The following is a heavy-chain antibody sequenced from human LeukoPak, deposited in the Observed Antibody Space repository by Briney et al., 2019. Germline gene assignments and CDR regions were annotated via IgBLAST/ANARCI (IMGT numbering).Heavy chain of an antibody. D-gene: IGHD2-2*01. CDR1: GFTFSSYA. J-gene: IGHJ4*02. V-gene: IGHV3-23*01. CDR2: ISDSGGST. CDR3: AKVDISYCSSTSCYHFDY. Sequence: GGSLRLSCAASGFTFSSYAMSWVRQAPGKGLEWVSAISDSGGSTYYADSVKGRFTISRDNSKNTLYLQMNSLRAEDTAVYYCAKVDISYCSSTSCYHFDYWGQGTLVTVSS.